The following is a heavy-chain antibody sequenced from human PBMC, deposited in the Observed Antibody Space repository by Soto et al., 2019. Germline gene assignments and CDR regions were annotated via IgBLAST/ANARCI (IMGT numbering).Heavy chain of an antibody. CDR3: ARIRRAWIQLWSYFDY. CDR1: GGSFSGYY. J-gene: IGHJ4*02. Sequence: QVQLQQWGAGLLKPSETLSLTCAVYGGSFSGYYWSWIRQPPGKGLEWIGEINHSGSTNYNPSLKSRVTISVDTSKHQFSLKLSSVTAADTAVYYCARIRRAWIQLWSYFDYWGQGTLVTVSS. D-gene: IGHD5-18*01. CDR2: INHSGST. V-gene: IGHV4-34*01.